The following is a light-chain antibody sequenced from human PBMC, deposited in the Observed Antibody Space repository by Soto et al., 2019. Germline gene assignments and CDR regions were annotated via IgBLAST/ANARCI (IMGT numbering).Light chain of an antibody. CDR2: DAS. CDR1: PSVNSW. CDR3: QQYNTYSRT. V-gene: IGKV1-5*01. J-gene: IGKJ1*01. Sequence: DIQMTQSPSTLSASVGDKNTITCRASPSVNSWLAWYQQKPGKAPKLLIYDASSLEGGVPSRFSGSGSGTEFTLTVSSLQPGDFATYYCQQYNTYSRTFGQGTKVDIK.